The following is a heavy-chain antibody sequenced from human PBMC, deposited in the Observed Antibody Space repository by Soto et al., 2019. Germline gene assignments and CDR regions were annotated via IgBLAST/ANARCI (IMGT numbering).Heavy chain of an antibody. CDR3: ARTGIAVTGDFDY. CDR2: ISAYNGNT. J-gene: IGHJ4*02. D-gene: IGHD6-19*01. V-gene: IGHV1-18*01. Sequence: QVQLVQSGAEVKKPGASVKVSCKASGYSFTIYGFTWVRQAPGQGLEWMGWISAYNGNTNYAQKLQDRVTMTTDTSTRTAYMGLRSLRSDDTAVYFCARTGIAVTGDFDYWGQGTLVTVSS. CDR1: GYSFTIYG.